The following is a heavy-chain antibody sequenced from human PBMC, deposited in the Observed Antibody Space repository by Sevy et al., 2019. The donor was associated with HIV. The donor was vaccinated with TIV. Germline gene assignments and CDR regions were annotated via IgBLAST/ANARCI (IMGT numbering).Heavy chain of an antibody. CDR2: ISSSSDYI. CDR3: ATTGIVGATRRNYFDY. CDR1: GFTFSSDS. Sequence: EGSLRLSCAASGFTFSSDSMNWVLQAPGKALEWVSSISSSSDYIYYADSVKGRFTISRDNAKNSLYLQMNSLRAEDTAVYSCATTGIVGATRRNYFDYWGQGTLVTVSS. V-gene: IGHV3-21*01. D-gene: IGHD1-26*01. J-gene: IGHJ4*02.